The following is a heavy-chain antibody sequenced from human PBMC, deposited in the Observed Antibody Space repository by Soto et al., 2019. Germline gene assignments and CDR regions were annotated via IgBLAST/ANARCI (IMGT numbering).Heavy chain of an antibody. V-gene: IGHV3-30-3*01. CDR3: ARDEARGVMWEQLFDY. CDR1: GFTFSSYA. Sequence: QVQLVESGGGVVEPGRSLRLSCAASGFTFSSYAMHWVRQAPGKGLEWVAVISYDGSNKYYADSVKGRFTISRDNSKNTLYLQMNSLRAEDTAVYYCARDEARGVMWEQLFDYWGQGTLVTVSS. D-gene: IGHD3-10*01. J-gene: IGHJ4*02. CDR2: ISYDGSNK.